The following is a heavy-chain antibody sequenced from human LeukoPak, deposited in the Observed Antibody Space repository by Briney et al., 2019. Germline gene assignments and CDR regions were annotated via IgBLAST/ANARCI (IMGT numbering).Heavy chain of an antibody. Sequence: GGSLRLSCAASGFTFSSYWMSWVRQAPGKGLEWVANIKQDGSEKYYVDSVKGRFTISRDNAKNSLYLQMNSLRAEDTAVYYCARHEWGITNAFDIWGQGTMVTVSS. D-gene: IGHD1-14*01. CDR2: IKQDGSEK. J-gene: IGHJ3*02. V-gene: IGHV3-7*01. CDR1: GFTFSSYW. CDR3: ARHEWGITNAFDI.